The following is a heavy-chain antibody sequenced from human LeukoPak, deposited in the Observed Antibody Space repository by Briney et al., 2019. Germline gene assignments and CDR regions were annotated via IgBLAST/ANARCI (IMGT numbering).Heavy chain of an antibody. V-gene: IGHV3-21*06. CDR1: GFTFSNYN. J-gene: IGHJ3*02. Sequence: GGSLRLSCAASGFTFSNYNMNWVRQAPGKGLEWVSYISNRGSYTYYADSVKGRFTISRDNAKNSLYLQMNSLRAEDTAVYYCARIDAFDIWGQGTMVTVSS. CDR2: ISNRGSYT. CDR3: ARIDAFDI.